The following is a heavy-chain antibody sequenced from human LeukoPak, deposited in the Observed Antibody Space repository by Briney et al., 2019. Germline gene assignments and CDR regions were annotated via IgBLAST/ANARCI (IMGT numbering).Heavy chain of an antibody. CDR2: IYYSGST. D-gene: IGHD3-22*01. V-gene: IGHV4-31*03. Sequence: SQTLSLTCTVSGGSISSGGYYWSWIRQHPGKGLEWIGYIYYSGSTYYNPSLKSRVTISVDRSKNQFSLKLSSVTAADTAVYYCARGYRYYDSSGYYPPYNWFDPWGQGTLVTVSS. CDR1: GGSISSGGYY. J-gene: IGHJ5*02. CDR3: ARGYRYYDSSGYYPPYNWFDP.